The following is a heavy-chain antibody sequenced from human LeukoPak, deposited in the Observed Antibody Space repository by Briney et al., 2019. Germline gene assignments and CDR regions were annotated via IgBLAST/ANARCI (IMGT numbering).Heavy chain of an antibody. Sequence: SETLSLTCTVSGGSISSSSYYWGWIRQPPGKGLEWIGSIYYSGSTYYNPSLKSRVTISIDTSKNQFSLKLSSVTAADTAVYYCARANGYGLLDCWGQGTLVTVSS. D-gene: IGHD5-18*01. CDR2: IYYSGST. CDR3: ARANGYGLLDC. CDR1: GGSISSSSYY. J-gene: IGHJ4*02. V-gene: IGHV4-39*07.